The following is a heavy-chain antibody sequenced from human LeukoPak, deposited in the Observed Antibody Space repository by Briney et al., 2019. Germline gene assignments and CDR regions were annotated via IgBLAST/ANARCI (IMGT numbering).Heavy chain of an antibody. CDR1: GFTDSSNY. J-gene: IGHJ4*02. CDR3: ATGYSSGYDY. V-gene: IGHV3-53*01. Sequence: PGGSLRLSCAASGFTDSSNYMSWVRQAPGKELEWVSVIYSGGSTYYADSVKGRFTISRDNSKNTLYLQMNSLRAEDTAVYYCATGYSSGYDYWGQGTLVTVSS. CDR2: IYSGGST. D-gene: IGHD6-19*01.